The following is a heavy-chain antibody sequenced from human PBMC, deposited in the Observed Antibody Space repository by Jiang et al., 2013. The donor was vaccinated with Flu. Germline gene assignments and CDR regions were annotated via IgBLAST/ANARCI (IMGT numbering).Heavy chain of an antibody. CDR2: ISYDGSNK. D-gene: IGHD6-19*01. CDR1: GFTFSSYA. Sequence: PGRSLRLSCAASGFTFSSYAMHWVRQAPGKGLEWVAVISYDGSNKYYADSVKGRFTISRDNSKNTLYLQMNSLRAEDTAVYYCARDRWLAVDYYYGMDVWGQGTTVTVSS. V-gene: IGHV3-30-3*01. CDR3: ARDRWLAVDYYYGMDV. J-gene: IGHJ6*02.